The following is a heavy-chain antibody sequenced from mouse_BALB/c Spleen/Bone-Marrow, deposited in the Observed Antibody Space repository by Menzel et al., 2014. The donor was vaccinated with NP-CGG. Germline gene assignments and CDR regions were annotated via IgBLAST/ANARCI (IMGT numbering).Heavy chain of an antibody. V-gene: IGHV1-74*01. CDR3: ARRERPGMNC. D-gene: IGHD4-1*01. Sequence: VKLMESGAELVRPGASVKLSCKASGYSFTSYWMNWVKQRPGQGLEWIGMIHPSDSDTRLNQKFKDKATLTVDKSTSPAYMQLSNPRSGDSAVYYCARRERPGMNCWGDGATLTVSS. J-gene: IGHJ2*01. CDR2: IHPSDSDT. CDR1: GYSFTSYW.